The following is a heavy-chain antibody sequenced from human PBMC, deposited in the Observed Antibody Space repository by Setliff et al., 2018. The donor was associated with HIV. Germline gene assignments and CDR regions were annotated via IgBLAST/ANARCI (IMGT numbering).Heavy chain of an antibody. D-gene: IGHD2-21*02. J-gene: IGHJ4*02. CDR1: GVPFSDYY. Sequence: SETLSLTCGLNGVPFSDYYWNWIRQSPERGLEWIVEVNHYGHINYNPSLQSRVTVSVDTSKPQFSLKVKSVTAADTAVYYCAITIVGVTTEMYWGQGTLVTVSS. V-gene: IGHV4-34*01. CDR2: VNHYGHI. CDR3: AITIVGVTTEMY.